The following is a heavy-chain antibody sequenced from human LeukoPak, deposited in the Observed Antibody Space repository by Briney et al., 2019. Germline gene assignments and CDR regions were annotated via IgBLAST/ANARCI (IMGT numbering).Heavy chain of an antibody. V-gene: IGHV3-30*04. D-gene: IGHD6-19*01. CDR2: ISYDGSNK. Sequence: PGGSLRLSCAASGFTFSSYAMHWVRQAPGKGLEWVAVISYDGSNKYYADSVKGRFTISRDNSKNTLYLQMNSLRAEDTAVYYCARDGYSSGWYSENWFDPWGQGTLVTVSS. CDR3: ARDGYSSGWYSENWFDP. J-gene: IGHJ5*02. CDR1: GFTFSSYA.